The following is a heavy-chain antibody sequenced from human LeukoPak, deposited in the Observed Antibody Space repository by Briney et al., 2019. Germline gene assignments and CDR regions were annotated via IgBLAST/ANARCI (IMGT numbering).Heavy chain of an antibody. J-gene: IGHJ6*02. CDR3: ARDSGSSSWYGNYYYYYGMDV. V-gene: IGHV3-48*04. Sequence: PGGSLGLSCAASGFTFSSYWMTWVRQAPGKGLEWVSYISSSGSTIYYADSVKGRFTISRDNAKNSLYLQMNSLRAEDTAVYYCARDSGSSSWYGNYYYYYGMDVWGQGTTVTVSS. CDR2: ISSSGSTI. CDR1: GFTFSSYW. D-gene: IGHD6-13*01.